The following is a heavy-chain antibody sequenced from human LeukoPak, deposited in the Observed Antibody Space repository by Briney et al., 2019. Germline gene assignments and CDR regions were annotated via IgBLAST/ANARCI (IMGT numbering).Heavy chain of an antibody. D-gene: IGHD3-9*01. V-gene: IGHV1-69*05. CDR1: GGTFSSYA. J-gene: IGHJ5*02. Sequence: SVKVSCKASGGTFSSYAISWVRQAPGQGLEWMGGIIPIFGTANYAQKFQGRVTITTDESTSTAYMELSSLRSEDTTVYYCASTREGYDILTGYYINWFDPWGQGTLVTVSS. CDR2: IIPIFGTA. CDR3: ASTREGYDILTGYYINWFDP.